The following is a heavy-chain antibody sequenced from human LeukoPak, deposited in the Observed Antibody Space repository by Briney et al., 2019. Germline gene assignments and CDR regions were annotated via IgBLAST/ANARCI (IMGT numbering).Heavy chain of an antibody. CDR1: GGSIRNYY. Sequence: PSETLSLTCTVHGGSIRNYYWSWIRQPPGKGLEWIGYIHYSGRTIHNPSLKSRLTISVDTSKNQFSLRLSSVTAAETAVDYCARIAAMDDDYFDYWGQGTLVTVSS. CDR2: IHYSGRT. J-gene: IGHJ4*02. V-gene: IGHV4-59*01. D-gene: IGHD5-18*01. CDR3: ARIAAMDDDYFDY.